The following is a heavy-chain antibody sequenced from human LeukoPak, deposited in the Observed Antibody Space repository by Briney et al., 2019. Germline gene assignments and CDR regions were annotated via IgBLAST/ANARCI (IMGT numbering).Heavy chain of an antibody. CDR3: AKDAIVYYYYYMDV. CDR1: GFTFSSYV. V-gene: IGHV3-30*18. J-gene: IGHJ6*03. CDR2: ISYDGSNK. Sequence: PGGSLRLSCAASGFTFSSYVMHWVRQAPGKGLEWVAVISYDGSNKYYADSVKGRFTISRDNSKNTLYLQMNSPRAEDTAIYYCAKDAIVYYYYYMDVWGKGTTVTVSS. D-gene: IGHD2-15*01.